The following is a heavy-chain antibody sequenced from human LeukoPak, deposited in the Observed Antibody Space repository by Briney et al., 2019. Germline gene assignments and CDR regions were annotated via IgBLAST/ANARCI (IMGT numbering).Heavy chain of an antibody. CDR2: INYNGGGA. J-gene: IGHJ6*02. V-gene: IGHV4-59*01. Sequence: KPSETLSLTCTVSGGSISNYYWSWLRQPPGKGLEWIAYINYNGGGANYNPSLRSRVTISVDTSKNQFSLKLSSVTAADTAVYYCARDSGGMDVWGQGTTVTVSS. CDR1: GGSISNYY. D-gene: IGHD7-27*01. CDR3: ARDSGGMDV.